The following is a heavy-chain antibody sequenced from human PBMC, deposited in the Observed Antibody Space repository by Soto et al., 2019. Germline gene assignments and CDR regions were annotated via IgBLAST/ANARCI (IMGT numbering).Heavy chain of an antibody. D-gene: IGHD3-9*01. CDR1: GGSISTYY. CDR3: ARAGGAGYSFWY. CDR2: LDYSGHT. Sequence: QVHLQESGPGLVKPSETLSLTCTVSGGSISTYYWSWVRQSPGKGPEWIVYLDYSGHTKHDPSLKRRITMSLDTSKSQFSLRLKSVTTADTAVYYCARAGGAGYSFWYWGQGALVTVSS. J-gene: IGHJ4*02. V-gene: IGHV4-59*01.